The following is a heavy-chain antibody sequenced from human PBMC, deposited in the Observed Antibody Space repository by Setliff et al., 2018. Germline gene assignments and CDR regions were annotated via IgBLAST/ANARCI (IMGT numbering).Heavy chain of an antibody. CDR1: GYIFAGYY. Sequence: ASVKVSCKASGYIFAGYYMHWVRQTPGQGLEWMGWISPHTGNTYYTPKLHGRVTLTTDTSARTAYMELRSLRADDTAVYYCARINFYVSSGYYYAPELWGQGTTVTVSS. CDR2: ISPHTGNT. J-gene: IGHJ4*02. V-gene: IGHV1-18*04. D-gene: IGHD3-22*01. CDR3: ARINFYVSSGYYYAPEL.